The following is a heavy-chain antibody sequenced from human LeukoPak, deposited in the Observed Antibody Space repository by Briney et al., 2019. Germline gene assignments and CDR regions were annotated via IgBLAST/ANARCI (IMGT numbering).Heavy chain of an antibody. CDR2: ISGSGGST. CDR3: AKDVGAVAGTGYYFDY. CDR1: GFTFSSYA. V-gene: IGHV3-23*01. J-gene: IGHJ4*02. Sequence: PGGSLRLSCAASGFTFSSYAMSWVRQAPGKGLEWVSAISGSGGSTYYADSVKGRFTISRDNSKNTLYLQMNSLRVEDTAVYYCAKDVGAVAGTGYYFDYWGQGTLVTVSS. D-gene: IGHD6-19*01.